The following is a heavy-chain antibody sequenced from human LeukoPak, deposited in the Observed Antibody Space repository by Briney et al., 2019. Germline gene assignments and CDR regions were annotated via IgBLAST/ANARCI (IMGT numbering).Heavy chain of an antibody. V-gene: IGHV3-30*18. CDR3: AKGGDWSSFDY. Sequence: GGSLRLSCAASGFTVSSNYMSWVRQAPGKGLEWVAVISYDGSNKYYADSVKGRFTISRDNSKNTLYLQMNSLRAEDTAVYYCAKGGDWSSFDYWGQGTLVTVSS. D-gene: IGHD2-21*02. CDR1: GFTVSSNY. CDR2: ISYDGSNK. J-gene: IGHJ4*02.